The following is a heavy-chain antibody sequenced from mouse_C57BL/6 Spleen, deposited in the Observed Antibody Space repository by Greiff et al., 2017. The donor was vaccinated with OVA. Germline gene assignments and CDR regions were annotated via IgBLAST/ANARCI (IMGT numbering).Heavy chain of an antibody. CDR2: IWSGGST. J-gene: IGHJ4*01. CDR1: GFSLTSYG. V-gene: IGHV2-2*01. Sequence: QVQLKESGPGLVQPSQSLSITCTVSGFSLTSYGVHWVRQSPGKGLEWLGVIWSGGSTDYNAAFISRLSISKDNSKSQVFFKMNSLQADDTAIYYCARRGDFTTVVDAMDYWGQGTSVTVSS. CDR3: ARRGDFTTVVDAMDY. D-gene: IGHD1-1*01.